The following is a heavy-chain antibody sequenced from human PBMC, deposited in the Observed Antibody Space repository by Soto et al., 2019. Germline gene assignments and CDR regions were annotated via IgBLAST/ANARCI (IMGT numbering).Heavy chain of an antibody. Sequence: QVQLVQSGAEMKKPGASVKLSCKASGITYHTYAIHWVRQAPGQGLEWMGWINARNGDTRYSQNFQGRVTLTRDTSASTVYMDLDSLKFEDTGVYYCARAISGYVTWGQGTLVTVSS. D-gene: IGHD5-12*01. CDR3: ARAISGYVT. V-gene: IGHV1-3*01. J-gene: IGHJ4*02. CDR1: GITYHTYA. CDR2: INARNGDT.